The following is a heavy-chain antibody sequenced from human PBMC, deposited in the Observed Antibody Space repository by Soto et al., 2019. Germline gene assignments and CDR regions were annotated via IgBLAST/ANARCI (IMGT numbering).Heavy chain of an antibody. CDR3: ARPKTMGGAAGKGWFDP. D-gene: IGHD6-13*01. J-gene: IGHJ5*02. CDR2: IFYTGST. Sequence: QLQLQESGPGLVKPSETLFLTCTVSGGSIDSNRYYWAWIRQPPGKGLEWIGSIFYTGSTYYSPSLDGLLAISVDPSNNHFSPKLTSVTAADTAMYYCARPKTMGGAAGKGWFDPWGQGTLVTVSS. V-gene: IGHV4-39*02. CDR1: GGSIDSNRYY.